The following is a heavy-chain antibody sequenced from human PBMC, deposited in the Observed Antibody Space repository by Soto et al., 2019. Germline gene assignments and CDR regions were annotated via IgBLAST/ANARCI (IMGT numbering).Heavy chain of an antibody. D-gene: IGHD7-27*01. CDR1: GDPVSSGSYY. Sequence: SETLSLSCSVSGDPVSSGSYYWTWVRQHPVKGLEWIGYIYHTGSTYYNPSLQSRLIMSIDTSKNQFSLHLYSVTVADTAVYFCAAKLGTTHYFDFWGQGSLVTVSS. CDR3: AAKLGTTHYFDF. CDR2: IYHTGST. V-gene: IGHV4-31*03. J-gene: IGHJ4*02.